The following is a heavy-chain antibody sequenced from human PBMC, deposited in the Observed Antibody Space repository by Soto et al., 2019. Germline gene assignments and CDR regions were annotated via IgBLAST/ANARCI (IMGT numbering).Heavy chain of an antibody. J-gene: IGHJ4*02. CDR2: TYWDNDN. V-gene: IGHV2-5*02. D-gene: IGHD1-20*01. CDR1: GFSISTSGVG. CDR3: AHRRGGYNWDDGYFDY. Sequence: QIPLKESGPTLVKPTETLTLTCTFSGFSISTSGVGVGWIRQPPGKALEWLAFTYWDNDNRYNPSLRSRVTVAKDTSKNLVVLLMTNMDPVDTATYFCAHRRGGYNWDDGYFDYWGQGTLVTVSS.